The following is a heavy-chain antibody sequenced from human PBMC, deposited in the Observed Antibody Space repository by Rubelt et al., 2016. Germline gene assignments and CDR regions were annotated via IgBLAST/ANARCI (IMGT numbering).Heavy chain of an antibody. CDR2: INTNTGNP. Sequence: QVHLVQSGSELKKPGASVKVSCKASGYTFTDYAMNWVRQAPGQGLEWVGWINTNTGNPTYAQGFTGRFVFSLDPPASTADLKIRSLKAEDTAVYYCAALGYHSDFDYWGQGTLVTVSS. V-gene: IGHV7-4-1*02. D-gene: IGHD1-1*01. J-gene: IGHJ4*02. CDR3: AALGYHSDFDY. CDR1: GYTFTDYA.